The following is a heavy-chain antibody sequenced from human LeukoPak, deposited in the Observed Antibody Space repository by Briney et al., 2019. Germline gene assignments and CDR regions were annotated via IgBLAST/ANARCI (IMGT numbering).Heavy chain of an antibody. D-gene: IGHD3-10*01. J-gene: IGHJ4*02. CDR1: GYSIRSAYY. CDR3: ASRAMVRGVIFDY. Sequence: SETLSLTCAVSGYSIRSAYYWGWIRQPPGKGLEWIGSIYHSGSTYYNPSLKSRVTISVDTSKNQFSLKLSSVTAADTAVYYCASRAMVRGVIFDYWGQGTLVTVSS. CDR2: IYHSGST. V-gene: IGHV4-38-2*01.